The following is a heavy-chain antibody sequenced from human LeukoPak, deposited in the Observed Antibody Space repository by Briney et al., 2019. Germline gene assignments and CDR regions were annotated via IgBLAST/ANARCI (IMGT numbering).Heavy chain of an antibody. V-gene: IGHV3-21*01. Sequence: GGSLRLSCAASGFTFSTHIMNWVRQAPGKGLEWVSSISGDITYIYYADSVKGRFTISRDNAKNSLYLQMNSLRAEDTAVYYCARDLVFRNYIWGSSDWGQGALVTVSS. J-gene: IGHJ4*02. CDR1: GFTFSTHI. CDR2: ISGDITYI. CDR3: ARDLVFRNYIWGSSD. D-gene: IGHD3-16*01.